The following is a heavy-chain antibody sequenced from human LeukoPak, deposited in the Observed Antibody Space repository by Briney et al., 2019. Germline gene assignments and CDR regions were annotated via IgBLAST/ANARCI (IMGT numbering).Heavy chain of an antibody. J-gene: IGHJ4*02. CDR2: ISSNGGST. CDR3: ARRTSRTFDY. V-gene: IGHV3-64*01. D-gene: IGHD3/OR15-3a*01. CDR1: GFTFSSYA. Sequence: GGSLRLSCAASGFTFSSYAMHWVRQAPGKGPEYVSAISSNGGSTYYANSVKGRFTISRDNSKNTLYLQMGSLRAEDMAVYYCARRTSRTFDYWGQGTLVTVSS.